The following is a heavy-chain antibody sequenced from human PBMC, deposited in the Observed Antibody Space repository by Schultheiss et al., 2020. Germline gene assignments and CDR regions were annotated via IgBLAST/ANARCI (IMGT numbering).Heavy chain of an antibody. V-gene: IGHV1-2*02. CDR1: GYTFTGYY. CDR3: AGGSIFGVVIYYYYGMDV. J-gene: IGHJ6*02. Sequence: ASVKVSCKASGYTFTGYYMHWVRQAPGQGLEWMGWINPNSGGTNYAQKFQGRVTMTRDTSISTAYMELSRLRSDDTAVYYCAGGSIFGVVIYYYYGMDVWGQGNTVTVSS. CDR2: INPNSGGT. D-gene: IGHD3-3*01.